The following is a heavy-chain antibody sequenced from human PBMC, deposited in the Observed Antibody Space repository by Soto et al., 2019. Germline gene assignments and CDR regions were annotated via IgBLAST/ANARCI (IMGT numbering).Heavy chain of an antibody. CDR3: ARERSAAGTGWFDP. CDR1: GYTFTSYD. V-gene: IGHV1-8*01. D-gene: IGHD6-13*01. J-gene: IGHJ5*02. CDR2: MNPNSGNT. Sequence: QVQLVQSGAEVKKPGASVKVSCKASGYTFTSYDINWVRQATGQGLEWMGWMNPNSGNTGYAQKLQGRVTMTRNTSISTAYMALSRLRSEDTAVYYCARERSAAGTGWFDPWGPGTLVTVSS.